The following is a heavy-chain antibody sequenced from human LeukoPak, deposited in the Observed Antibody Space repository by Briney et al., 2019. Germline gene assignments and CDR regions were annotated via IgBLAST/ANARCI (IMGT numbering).Heavy chain of an antibody. J-gene: IGHJ6*03. CDR3: ARGLSLRYYYYYMDV. V-gene: IGHV1-8*01. CDR1: GYTFTSYD. CDR2: MNPNSGNT. Sequence: APVKVSCKASGYTFTSYDINWVRQATGQGLEWMGWMNPNSGNTGYAQKFQGRVTMTRNTSISTAYMELSSLRSEDTAVYYCARGLSLRYYYYYMDVWGKGTTVTVSS. D-gene: IGHD2/OR15-2a*01.